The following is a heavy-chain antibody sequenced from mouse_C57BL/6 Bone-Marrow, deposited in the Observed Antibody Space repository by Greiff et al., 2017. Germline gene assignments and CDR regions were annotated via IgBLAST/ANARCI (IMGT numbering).Heavy chain of an antibody. CDR3: ARRYYGCSWFAY. V-gene: IGHV5-9*01. D-gene: IGHD1-1*01. Sequence: EVKLVESGGGLVKPGGSLKLSCAASGFTFSSYTMSWVRQTPEKRLEWVATISGGGGNTYYPDSVKGRFTISRDNAKNTLYLQMSSLRSEDTALYYCARRYYGCSWFAYWGQGTLVTVSA. J-gene: IGHJ3*01. CDR1: GFTFSSYT. CDR2: ISGGGGNT.